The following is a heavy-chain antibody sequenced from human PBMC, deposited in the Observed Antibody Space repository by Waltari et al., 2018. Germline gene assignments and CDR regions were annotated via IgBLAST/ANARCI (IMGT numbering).Heavy chain of an antibody. Sequence: QVQLVESGGGVVHPGRSLRLSCEASGFTFSFHAMHWVRQAPGKGLGWGAGISYDGSDEYYAESVRGRFTISRDDSKDTVNLQMNSLRPEDTAVYYCARDGPLQIQSWYSFDYWGQGTLVTVSS. CDR3: ARDGPLQIQSWYSFDY. CDR2: ISYDGSDE. V-gene: IGHV3-30*07. J-gene: IGHJ4*02. D-gene: IGHD5-18*01. CDR1: GFTFSFHA.